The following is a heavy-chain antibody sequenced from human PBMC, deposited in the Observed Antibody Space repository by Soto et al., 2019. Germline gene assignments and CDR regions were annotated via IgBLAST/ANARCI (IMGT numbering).Heavy chain of an antibody. CDR3: ARDGGYSSSLRSGELYDY. Sequence: GGSLRLSCAASGFTFSSYWMHWVRQAPGKGLVWVSRINSDGSSTSYADSVKGRFTISRDNAKNTLYLQMNSLRAEDTAVYYCARDGGYSSSLRSGELYDYWGQGTLVTVS. J-gene: IGHJ4*02. CDR1: GFTFSSYW. CDR2: INSDGSST. D-gene: IGHD6-6*01. V-gene: IGHV3-74*01.